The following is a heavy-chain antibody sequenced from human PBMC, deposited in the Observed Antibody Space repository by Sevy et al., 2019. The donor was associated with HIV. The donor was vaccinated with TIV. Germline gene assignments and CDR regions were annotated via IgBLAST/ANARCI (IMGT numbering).Heavy chain of an antibody. J-gene: IGHJ4*02. CDR1: GFTFSSYA. CDR3: AKVGTMVQGAAPFDY. CDR2: ISDSGDST. Sequence: GGSLRLSCAASGFTFSSYAMSWVRQAPGKGLKWVSAISDSGDSTYYADSVKGRFTISRDNSKNTLYLQMNSLRAEDTAVYYCAKVGTMVQGAAPFDYWGQRTLVTVSS. D-gene: IGHD3-10*01. V-gene: IGHV3-23*01.